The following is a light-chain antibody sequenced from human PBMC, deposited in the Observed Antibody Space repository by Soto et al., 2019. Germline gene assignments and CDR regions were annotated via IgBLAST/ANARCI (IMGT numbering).Light chain of an antibody. CDR1: QSISCS. Sequence: EIVMTQSPATLSVSVGGRATLSCRASQSISCSLAWYQQKPGQGPRLLIYGASTRATSFPARFSGSGSGTDFTLTISSLQSEDFAVYYCQQYNNWPWTFGQGTKVDIK. V-gene: IGKV3-15*01. CDR3: QQYNNWPWT. CDR2: GAS. J-gene: IGKJ1*01.